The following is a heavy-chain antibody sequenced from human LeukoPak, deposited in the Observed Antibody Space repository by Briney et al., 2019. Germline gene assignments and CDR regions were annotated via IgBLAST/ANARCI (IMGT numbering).Heavy chain of an antibody. V-gene: IGHV3-7*01. CDR2: IKQDGSEK. CDR3: ARDLYSNYSYYYYYMDV. CDR1: GFTFSSYW. D-gene: IGHD4-11*01. J-gene: IGHJ6*03. Sequence: GGSLRLSCAASGFTFSSYWMSWARQAPGKGLEWVANIKQDGSEKYYVDSVKGRLTISRDNAKNSLYLQMNSLRAEDTAVYYCARDLYSNYSYYYYYMDVWGKGTTVTVSS.